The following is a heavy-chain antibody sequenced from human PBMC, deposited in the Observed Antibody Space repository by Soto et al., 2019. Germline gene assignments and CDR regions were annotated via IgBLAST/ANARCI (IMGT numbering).Heavy chain of an antibody. J-gene: IGHJ4*02. V-gene: IGHV3-64*01. CDR3: AKGEPFDC. Sequence: EVQLVESGGGLVQPGGSLRLSCAASGFTFSSYTMHWVRQAPGKGLEYVSAISSNGGSTYYANSVKGRFTISRDNSKNTLYLQMGSLRAEDMAVYYCAKGEPFDCWGQGTLVTVSS. CDR2: ISSNGGST. D-gene: IGHD3-16*01. CDR1: GFTFSSYT.